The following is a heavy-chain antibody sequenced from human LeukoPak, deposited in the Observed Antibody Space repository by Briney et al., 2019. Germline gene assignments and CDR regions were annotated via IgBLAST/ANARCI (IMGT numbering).Heavy chain of an antibody. CDR1: GGSFSGYY. Sequence: SETLSLTCAVYGGSFSGYYWSWIRQPPGKGLEWIGEINHSGSTNYNPSLKSRVTISVDTSKNQFSLKLSSVTAADTAVYYCARGRTRAMIVVVKGPYYFDYWGQGTLVTVSS. CDR3: ARGRTRAMIVVVKGPYYFDY. V-gene: IGHV4-34*01. D-gene: IGHD3-22*01. J-gene: IGHJ4*02. CDR2: INHSGST.